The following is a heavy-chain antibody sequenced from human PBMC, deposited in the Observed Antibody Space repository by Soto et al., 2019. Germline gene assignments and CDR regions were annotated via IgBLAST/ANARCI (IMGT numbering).Heavy chain of an antibody. Sequence: SQTLSLTCAISGDSVSSNSAAWNWFRQSPSRGLEWLGRTYYRSKWSNDYAVSVKSRITINPDTSKSQFSLQLSSVTPEDTAVDYCARFVRVGAYRYFDSWGQETLFTVYS. D-gene: IGHD3-16*01. CDR1: GDSVSSNSAA. CDR3: ARFVRVGAYRYFDS. CDR2: TYYRSKWSN. J-gene: IGHJ4*02. V-gene: IGHV6-1*01.